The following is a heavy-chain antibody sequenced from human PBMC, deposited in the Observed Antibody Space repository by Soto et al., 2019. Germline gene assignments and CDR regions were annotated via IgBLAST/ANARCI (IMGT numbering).Heavy chain of an antibody. CDR1: GDSIISSDFY. V-gene: IGHV4-39*01. D-gene: IGHD3-3*02. CDR2: IFYLGSS. Sequence: SETLSLTCTVSGDSIISSDFYWGWVRQPPGKGLEWIGSIFYLGSSYYNPSLKSRVTMSVDTSKNQFSLRLRSVTAADTALYFCARHSLALRKNNWFDPWGQGIMFTVSS. J-gene: IGHJ5*02. CDR3: ARHSLALRKNNWFDP.